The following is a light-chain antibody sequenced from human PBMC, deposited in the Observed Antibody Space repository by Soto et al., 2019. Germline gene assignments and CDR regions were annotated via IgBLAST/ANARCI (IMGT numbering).Light chain of an antibody. J-gene: IGLJ1*01. CDR1: SSDVGGYNY. V-gene: IGLV2-8*01. CDR3: SSYAGSNNQV. Sequence: LTQPPSASGSPGQSVTISCTGTSSDVGGYNYVSWYQQHPGKAPKLMIYEVSKRPSGVPDRFSGSKSGNTASLTVSGLQAEDEADYYCSSYAGSNNQVFGTGTNVTAL. CDR2: EVS.